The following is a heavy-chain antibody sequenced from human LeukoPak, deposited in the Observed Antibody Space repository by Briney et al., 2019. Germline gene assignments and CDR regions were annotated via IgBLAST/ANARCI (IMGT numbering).Heavy chain of an antibody. CDR1: GFTFSRYW. CDR2: MKQDGSEY. Sequence: GGSLRLSCAASGFTFSRYWMSWVRQAPGKGLEWVANMKQDGSEYYYADSVKGRFTISRDHAKNSLYLQMNSLRAEDTAVYYCARDRRDGYNLLDYWGQGTLVTVSS. J-gene: IGHJ4*02. D-gene: IGHD5-24*01. V-gene: IGHV3-7*01. CDR3: ARDRRDGYNLLDY.